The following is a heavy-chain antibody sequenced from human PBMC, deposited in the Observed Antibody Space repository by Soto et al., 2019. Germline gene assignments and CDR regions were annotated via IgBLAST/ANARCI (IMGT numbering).Heavy chain of an antibody. CDR3: ARWYYYGSGNYGFDP. J-gene: IGHJ5*02. D-gene: IGHD3-10*01. Sequence: SETLSLTCTVSGGSISSYYWSWIRQPPGKGLEWIAYISYSGSTNYNPSLKSRVTISLDTSKNQFSLKLSSVTAADTAVYYCARWYYYGSGNYGFDPWGQGTLVTVSS. V-gene: IGHV4-59*01. CDR2: ISYSGST. CDR1: GGSISSYY.